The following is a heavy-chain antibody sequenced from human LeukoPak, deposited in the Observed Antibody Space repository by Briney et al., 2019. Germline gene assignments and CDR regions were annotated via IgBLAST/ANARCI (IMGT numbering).Heavy chain of an antibody. CDR2: ISGSGVTT. CDR1: GFTFSSYA. V-gene: IGHV3-23*01. D-gene: IGHD5-18*01. Sequence: GGSLRLSCAASGFTFSSYAMSWVRQAPGKGLEWVSAISGSGVTTYYADSVKGRFTISRDNSKNTLYLQMNSLRAEDTALYYCAKDMVQIQLFLGFDYWGQGTLVTVSS. CDR3: AKDMVQIQLFLGFDY. J-gene: IGHJ4*02.